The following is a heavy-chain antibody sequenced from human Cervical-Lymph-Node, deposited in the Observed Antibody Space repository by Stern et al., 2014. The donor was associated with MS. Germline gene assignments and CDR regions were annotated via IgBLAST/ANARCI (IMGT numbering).Heavy chain of an antibody. CDR2: INWNGGST. CDR3: ARAFCTGGVCYSFPFYGMDV. CDR1: GFTFEDYG. V-gene: IGHV3-20*01. J-gene: IGHJ6*02. D-gene: IGHD2-8*02. Sequence: EVQLVESGGGVVRPGRSLRLSCAASGFTFEDYGMSWVRQAPGKGLEWVAAINWNGGSTVYAGSVQGRFTISRDNAKNSLYLQTNSLRAEDTALYHCARAFCTGGVCYSFPFYGMDVWGQGTTVTVSS.